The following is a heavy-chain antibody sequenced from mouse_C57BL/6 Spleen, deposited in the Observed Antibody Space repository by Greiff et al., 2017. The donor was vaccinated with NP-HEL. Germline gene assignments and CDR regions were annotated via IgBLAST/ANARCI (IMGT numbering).Heavy chain of an antibody. CDR2: IDPNSGGT. CDR3: ARLLLLRPDYAMDY. Sequence: VQLQQSGAELVKPGASVKLSCKASGYTFTSYWMHWVKQRPGRGLEWIGRIDPNSGGTKYNEKFKSKATLTVDKPSSTAYMQLSSLTSEDSAVYYCARLLLLRPDYAMDYWGQGTSVTVSS. CDR1: GYTFTSYW. V-gene: IGHV1-72*01. J-gene: IGHJ4*01. D-gene: IGHD1-1*01.